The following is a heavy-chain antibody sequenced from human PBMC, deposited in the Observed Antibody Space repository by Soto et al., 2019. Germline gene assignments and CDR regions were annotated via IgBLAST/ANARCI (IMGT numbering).Heavy chain of an antibody. CDR3: ARDHYYYGMDV. V-gene: IGHV3-53*01. J-gene: IGHJ6*02. CDR2: IYSGSST. CDR1: GFTVSSNY. Sequence: GGSLRLSCAASGFTVSSNYMNWVRQAPGKGLEWVSVIYSGSSTYYADSVKGRFTISRDNSKDTLYLQMNSLRAEDTAVYYCARDHYYYGMDVWGQGTTVTVSS.